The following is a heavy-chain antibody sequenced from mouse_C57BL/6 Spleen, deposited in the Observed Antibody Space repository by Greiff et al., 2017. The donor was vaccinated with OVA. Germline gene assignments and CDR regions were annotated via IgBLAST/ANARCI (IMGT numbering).Heavy chain of an antibody. CDR2: IYPGDGDT. D-gene: IGHD3-2*02. V-gene: IGHV1-82*01. CDR3: AREGDSSGYYYAMDY. J-gene: IGHJ4*01. CDR1: GYAFSSSW. Sequence: LVESGPELVKPGASVKISCKASGYAFSSSWMNWVKQRPGKGLEWIGRIYPGDGDTNYNGKFKGKATLTADKSYSTAYMQLSSLTSEDSAVYFCAREGDSSGYYYAMDYWGQGTSVTVSS.